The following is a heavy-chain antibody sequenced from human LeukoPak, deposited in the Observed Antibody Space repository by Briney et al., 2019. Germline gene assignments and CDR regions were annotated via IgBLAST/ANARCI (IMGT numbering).Heavy chain of an antibody. V-gene: IGHV4-59*01. CDR1: GGSISSYY. CDR2: IYYSGST. Sequence: SETLSLTCTVSGGSISSYYWSWIRQPPGKGLEWIGYIYYSGSTNYNPPLKSRVTISVDTSKNQFSLKLSSVTAADTAVYYCARAYYDSSGYHFDYWGQGTLVTVSS. CDR3: ARAYYDSSGYHFDY. J-gene: IGHJ4*02. D-gene: IGHD3-22*01.